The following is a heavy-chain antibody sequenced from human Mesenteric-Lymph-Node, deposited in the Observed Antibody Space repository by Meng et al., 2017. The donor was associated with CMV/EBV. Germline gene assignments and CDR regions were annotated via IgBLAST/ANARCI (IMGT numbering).Heavy chain of an antibody. CDR2: IIDSGGT. J-gene: IGHJ6*02. Sequence: SETLSLTCAVYGESFSGYYWTWIRQPPGKGLEWVGEIIDSGGTNYNPSLESRVTISSDNSSNRLSLTLTSVTTADTAVYYCAKMDNWHFEYGMDVWGQGTTVTVSS. CDR1: GESFSGYY. V-gene: IGHV4-34*12. CDR3: AKMDNWHFEYGMDV. D-gene: IGHD1-1*01.